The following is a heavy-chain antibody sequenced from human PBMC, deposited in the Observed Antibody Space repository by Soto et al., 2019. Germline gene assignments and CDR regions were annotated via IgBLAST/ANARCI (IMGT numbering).Heavy chain of an antibody. CDR3: AIEPRLYYYGMDV. CDR2: INPSGGST. V-gene: IGHV1-46*01. J-gene: IGHJ6*02. CDR1: GYTFTSYY. Sequence: ASVKVSCKASGYTFTSYYMHWVRQAPGQGLEGMGIINPSGGSTSYAQKFQGRVTMTRDTSTSTVYMELSSLRSEDTAVYYCAIEPRLYYYGMDVWGQGTTVTVSS.